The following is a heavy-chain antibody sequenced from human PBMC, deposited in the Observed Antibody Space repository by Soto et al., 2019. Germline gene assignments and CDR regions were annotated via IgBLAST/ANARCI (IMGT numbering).Heavy chain of an antibody. J-gene: IGHJ6*02. CDR3: ARDGEGSGSYYSAYYYYGMDV. D-gene: IGHD3-10*01. CDR1: GYSISSGYY. Sequence: SETLSLTCAVSGYSISSGYYWGWIRQPPGKGLEWIGSIYHSGSTYYNPSLKSRVTISVDTSKNQFSLKLSSVTAADTAVYYCARDGEGSGSYYSAYYYYGMDVWGQGTTITVSS. CDR2: IYHSGST. V-gene: IGHV4-38-2*02.